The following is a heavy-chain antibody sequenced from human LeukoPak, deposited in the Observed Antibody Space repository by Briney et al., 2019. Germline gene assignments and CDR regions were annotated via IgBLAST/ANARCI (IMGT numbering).Heavy chain of an antibody. J-gene: IGHJ4*02. CDR3: ARDQSWFGELLSLSY. V-gene: IGHV1-18*01. Sequence: ASVKVSCKASGYTFTSYGISWVRQAPGQGLEWMRWISAYYGNTNYAQKLQGRVTMTTDTSTSTAYMELRSLRSDDTAVYYCARDQSWFGELLSLSYWGQGTLVTVSS. CDR2: ISAYYGNT. CDR1: GYTFTSYG. D-gene: IGHD3-10*01.